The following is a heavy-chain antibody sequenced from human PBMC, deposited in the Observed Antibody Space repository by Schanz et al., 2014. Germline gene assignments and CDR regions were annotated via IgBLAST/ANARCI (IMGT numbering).Heavy chain of an antibody. J-gene: IGHJ4*02. CDR3: AKDSTHIDIVLVPTAIDY. CDR1: GFTVSSNH. V-gene: IGHV3-23*04. Sequence: EGQLAESGGGLVQPGGSLRLSCAVSGFTVSSNHMSWVRQAPGKGLEWVSALSGSGGSTYYADSVKGRFTISRDNSKNILYLQMNSLRSEDTAVYYCAKDSTHIDIVLVPTAIDYWGQGTLVTVSS. D-gene: IGHD2-2*01. CDR2: LSGSGGST.